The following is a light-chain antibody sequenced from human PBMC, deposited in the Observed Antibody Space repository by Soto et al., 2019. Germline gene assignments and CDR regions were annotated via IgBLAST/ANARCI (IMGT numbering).Light chain of an antibody. V-gene: IGKV3-15*01. Sequence: EIVMTQSPATLSVYPGERATLSCRASQSVSSNLAWYQQKPGQAPRLLIYGASTRATGIPARFSGSGSGTEFTLTISSLPSEDFAVYYCQQYNNWPLTLGGGTKVDTK. J-gene: IGKJ4*01. CDR3: QQYNNWPLT. CDR2: GAS. CDR1: QSVSSN.